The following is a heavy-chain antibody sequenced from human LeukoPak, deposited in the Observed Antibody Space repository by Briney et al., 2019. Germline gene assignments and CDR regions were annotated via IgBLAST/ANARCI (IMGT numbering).Heavy chain of an antibody. J-gene: IGHJ4*02. CDR2: IKQDGSEK. V-gene: IGHV3-7*03. Sequence: GGSLRLSCTASGFTFSSYWMSWVRQAPGKGLEWVANIKQDGSEKYYVDSVKGRFTISRDNAKNSLYLQMNSLRAEDAAVYYCARDKIVGATNFDYWGQGTLVTVSS. D-gene: IGHD1-26*01. CDR3: ARDKIVGATNFDY. CDR1: GFTFSSYW.